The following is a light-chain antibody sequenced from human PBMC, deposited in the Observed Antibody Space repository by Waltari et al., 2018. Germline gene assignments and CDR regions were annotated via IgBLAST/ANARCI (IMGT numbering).Light chain of an antibody. CDR3: NSYAGSSSWV. CDR1: SREGGCYNY. J-gene: IGLJ3*02. Sequence: QSALTQPASVSGSPGQSITISCTGTSREGGCYNYVSWYQQHPGKAPKLMIYDVSERPPGVSNRFSGSKSGNTASLTISGLQAEDEADYYCNSYAGSSSWVFGGGTKLTVL. CDR2: DVS. V-gene: IGLV2-14*01.